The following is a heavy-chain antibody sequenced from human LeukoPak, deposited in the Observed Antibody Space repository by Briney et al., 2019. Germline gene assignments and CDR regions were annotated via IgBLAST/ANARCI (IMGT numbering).Heavy chain of an antibody. D-gene: IGHD3-10*01. CDR3: ARFYGSGSYYPGGFDY. Sequence: SETLSLTCTVSGGSISSYYWSWIRQPPGKGLEWIGYIYYSGSTNYNPSLKRRVTISVDTSKNQFSLKLSSVTAADTAVYYCARFYGSGSYYPGGFDYWGQGTLVTVSS. J-gene: IGHJ4*02. V-gene: IGHV4-59*01. CDR1: GGSISSYY. CDR2: IYYSGST.